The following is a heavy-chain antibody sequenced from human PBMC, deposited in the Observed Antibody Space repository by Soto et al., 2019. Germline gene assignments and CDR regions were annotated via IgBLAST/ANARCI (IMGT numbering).Heavy chain of an antibody. CDR3: ARGVSAGVDY. J-gene: IGHJ4*02. V-gene: IGHV1-8*01. CDR1: GYSFTSLD. D-gene: IGHD1-26*01. Sequence: ASVKVSCKASGYSFTSLDINWVRQTAGQGLEWMGWVQPSTGRTGYAQKFQGRVTMTRDTSINTAYMELTTLTSDDTAFYYCARGVSAGVDYWGQGTLVTVSS. CDR2: VQPSTGRT.